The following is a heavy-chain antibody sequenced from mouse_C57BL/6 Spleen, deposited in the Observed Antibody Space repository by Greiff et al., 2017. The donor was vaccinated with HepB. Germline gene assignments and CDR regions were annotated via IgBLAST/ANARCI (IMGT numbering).Heavy chain of an antibody. CDR2: IYPGDGDT. Sequence: VQLQQSGPELVKPGASVKISCKASGYAFSSSWMNWVKQRPGKGLEWIGRIYPGDGDTNYNGKFKGKATLTADKSSSTAYMQLSSLTSEDSAVYFCARVPLRGYFDYWGQGTTLTVSS. J-gene: IGHJ2*01. D-gene: IGHD1-1*01. V-gene: IGHV1-82*01. CDR3: ARVPLRGYFDY. CDR1: GYAFSSSW.